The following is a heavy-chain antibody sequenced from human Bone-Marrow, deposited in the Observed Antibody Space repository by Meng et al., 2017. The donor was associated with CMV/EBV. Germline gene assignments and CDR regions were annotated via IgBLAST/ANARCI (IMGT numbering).Heavy chain of an antibody. V-gene: IGHV3-21*01. Sequence: GESLKISCAASGFTFSSYSMNWVRQAPGKGLEWVSSISSSSSYIYYADSVKGRFTISRDNAKNSLYLQMNSLRAEDTAVYYCARGSSSIFDYWGHGTLVTVSS. CDR2: ISSSSSYI. CDR1: GFTFSSYS. CDR3: ARGSSSIFDY. D-gene: IGHD6-6*01. J-gene: IGHJ5*01.